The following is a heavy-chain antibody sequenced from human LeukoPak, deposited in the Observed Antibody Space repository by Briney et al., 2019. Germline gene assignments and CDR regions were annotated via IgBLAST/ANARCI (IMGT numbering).Heavy chain of an antibody. Sequence: ASVKVSCKASGYTFTSYDINRVRQATGQGLEWMGWMNPNSGNTGYAQKFQGRVTMTRNTSISTAYMELSSLRSEDTAVYYCARGKVAAAGHWFDPWGQGTLVTVSS. V-gene: IGHV1-8*01. CDR1: GYTFTSYD. CDR3: ARGKVAAAGHWFDP. CDR2: MNPNSGNT. J-gene: IGHJ5*02. D-gene: IGHD6-13*01.